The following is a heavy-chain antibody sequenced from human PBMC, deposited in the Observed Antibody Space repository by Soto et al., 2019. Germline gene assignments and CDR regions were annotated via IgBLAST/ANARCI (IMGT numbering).Heavy chain of an antibody. CDR1: GFTFSSYA. D-gene: IGHD2-2*01. CDR3: AKMAADPRTSCGVYCLDY. V-gene: IGHV3-23*01. J-gene: IGHJ4*02. CDR2: LSGSGGSK. Sequence: PGGSLRLSCAASGFTFSSYALCWVRQAPGQGLEWVSALSGSGGSKYYADSVKGRFTISRDNSKTTLYLQMNSLRADETAVYYFAKMAADPRTSCGVYCLDYWGQGTLVTVSS.